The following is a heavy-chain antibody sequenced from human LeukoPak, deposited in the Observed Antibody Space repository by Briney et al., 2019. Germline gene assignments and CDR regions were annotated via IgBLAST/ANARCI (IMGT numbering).Heavy chain of an antibody. CDR3: ARRGYSDYYYYYGMDV. Sequence: PSETLSLTCTVSGGSISSSSYFWSWIRQPPGKGLEWIGYIYYRGSTNYNPSLRSRVTISVDPSKNQFSLKLSSVTAADPAVYYCARRGYSDYYYYYGMDVWGQGTTVTVSS. CDR2: IYYRGST. V-gene: IGHV4-61*05. J-gene: IGHJ6*02. D-gene: IGHD3-22*01. CDR1: GGSISSSSYF.